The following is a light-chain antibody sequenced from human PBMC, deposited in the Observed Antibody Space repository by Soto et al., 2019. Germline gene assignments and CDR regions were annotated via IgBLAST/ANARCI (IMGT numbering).Light chain of an antibody. CDR3: AAWDDSPHWV. Sequence: QSVLTQPPSASGTPGQRVTISCSGSSSNIGSNTVNWYQQLPGTAPKLLIYSNNQRPSGVHDRLSGSKSGISASLAISGPQSEYEADYYCAAWDDSPHWVFGGGTKLTVL. V-gene: IGLV1-44*01. J-gene: IGLJ3*02. CDR1: SSNIGSNT. CDR2: SNN.